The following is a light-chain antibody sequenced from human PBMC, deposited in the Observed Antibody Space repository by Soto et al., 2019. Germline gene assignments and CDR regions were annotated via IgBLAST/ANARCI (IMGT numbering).Light chain of an antibody. V-gene: IGLV3-1*01. CDR2: QDS. J-gene: IGLJ1*01. CDR3: QAWDSSNYV. CDR1: KLGDKY. Sequence: SYELTKPPSVSVSPGQTASITCSGVKLGDKYACWYQQKPGQSTVLVIYQDSKRPSGIPERFSGSNSGNTATLTISGTQAMDEADYYCQAWDSSNYVFGTVTKLTVL.